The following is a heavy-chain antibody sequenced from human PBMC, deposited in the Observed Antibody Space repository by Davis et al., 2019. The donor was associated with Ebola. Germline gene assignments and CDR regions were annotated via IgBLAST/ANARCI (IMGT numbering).Heavy chain of an antibody. CDR3: ARHSTRYYYYGMDV. CDR2: IYYSGST. D-gene: IGHD1-1*01. CDR1: GGSISSYY. Sequence: MPSETLSLTCTVSGGSISSYYWSWIRQPPGKGLAWSGYIYYSGSTNYNPSLKSRVTISVDTSKNQFSLKLSSVTAADTAVYYCARHSTRYYYYGMDVWGQGTTVTVSS. J-gene: IGHJ6*02. V-gene: IGHV4-59*08.